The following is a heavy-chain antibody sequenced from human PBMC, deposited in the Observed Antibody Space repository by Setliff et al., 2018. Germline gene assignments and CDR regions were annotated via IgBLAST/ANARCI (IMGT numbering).Heavy chain of an antibody. CDR3: ACPDILTGLYDY. CDR1: GFTFSRYW. D-gene: IGHD3-9*01. V-gene: IGHV3-7*01. J-gene: IGHJ4*02. CDR2: IKQDGSEK. Sequence: GGSLRLSCVASGFTFSRYWMSWVRQAPGKGLEWVANIKQDGSEKYYVDSVKGRFTISRDNAKNSLYLQMNSLRAEDTAVYYCACPDILTGLYDYWGQGTLVTVSS.